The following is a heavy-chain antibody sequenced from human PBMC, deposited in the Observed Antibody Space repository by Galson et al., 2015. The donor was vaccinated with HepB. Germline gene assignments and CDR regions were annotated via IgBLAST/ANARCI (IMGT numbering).Heavy chain of an antibody. D-gene: IGHD2-15*01. V-gene: IGHV3-23*01. J-gene: IGHJ4*02. CDR2: ISGSGGST. CDR1: GFSFSSDA. CDR3: ARHQGYCSGGSCYRFDY. Sequence: SLRLSCAGSGFSFSSDAMSWVRQAPGRGLEWVSSISGSGGSTYYADPVKGRFTISRDNSKNSLYLQMNSLRAEDTAVYYCARHQGYCSGGSCYRFDYWGQGTLVTVSS.